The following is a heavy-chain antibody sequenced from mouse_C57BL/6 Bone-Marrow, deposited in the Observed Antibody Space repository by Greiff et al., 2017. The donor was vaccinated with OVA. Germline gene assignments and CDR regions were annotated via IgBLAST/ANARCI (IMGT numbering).Heavy chain of an antibody. Sequence: QVQLKQPGAELVKPGASVKLSCKASGYTFTSYWMHWVKQRPGQGLEWIGMIHPNRGSTNYNEKFKSKATLTVDKSSSTAYMQLSSLTSEDSAVYYCARDEFYYYGSYWGQGTTLTVSS. D-gene: IGHD1-1*01. CDR3: ARDEFYYYGSY. J-gene: IGHJ2*01. CDR2: IHPNRGST. V-gene: IGHV1-64*01. CDR1: GYTFTSYW.